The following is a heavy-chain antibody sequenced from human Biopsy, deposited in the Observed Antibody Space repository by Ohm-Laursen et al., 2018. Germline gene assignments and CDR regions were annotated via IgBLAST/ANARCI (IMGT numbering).Heavy chain of an antibody. V-gene: IGHV4-31*02. Sequence: SETLSLTCSVSGASVKTSGYFWAWIRQRPGKGLEWIGYISYNERTHYNPSLTSRLVISFDTSNNRISLQLRSVSVADTVVYYYVREPKTGTAEAWYFDLWGRGSPVTVPS. CDR3: VREPKTGTAEAWYFDL. CDR1: GASVKTSGYF. D-gene: IGHD3-9*01. CDR2: ISYNERT. J-gene: IGHJ2*01.